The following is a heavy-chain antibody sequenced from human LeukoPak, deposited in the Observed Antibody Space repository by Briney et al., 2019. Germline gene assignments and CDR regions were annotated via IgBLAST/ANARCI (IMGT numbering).Heavy chain of an antibody. Sequence: ASVKVSCKASGYTFTSYGISWVRQAPGQGLEWMGWISAHNGNTNYAQKLQGRVTMTTDTSTSTAYMELRSLRSDDTAVYYCARACSGWCGYSSDYWGQGTLVTVSS. CDR1: GYTFTSYG. V-gene: IGHV1-18*01. J-gene: IGHJ4*02. CDR2: ISAHNGNT. CDR3: ARACSGWCGYSSDY. D-gene: IGHD6-19*01.